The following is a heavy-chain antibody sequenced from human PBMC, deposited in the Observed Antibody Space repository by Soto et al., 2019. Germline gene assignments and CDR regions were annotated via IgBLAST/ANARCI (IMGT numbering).Heavy chain of an antibody. J-gene: IGHJ4*02. CDR3: ARDIYGDNDY. D-gene: IGHD4-17*01. CDR2: ISSSSSYI. CDR1: GFTFSSYS. V-gene: IGHV3-21*01. Sequence: GGSLRLSCAASGFTFSSYSMNWVRQAPGKGLEWDSSISSSSSYIYYADSVKGRFTISRDKAKNSLYLQMNSLRSEDSAVYYCARDIYGDNDYWGQGTLVTVSS.